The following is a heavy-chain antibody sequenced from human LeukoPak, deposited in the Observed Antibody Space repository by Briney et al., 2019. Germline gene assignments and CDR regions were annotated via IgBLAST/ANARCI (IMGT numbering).Heavy chain of an antibody. CDR3: ARPGAPYYYYYMDV. Sequence: SETLSLTCAVSGYSISSGYYWGWIRQPPGKGLEWIESIYRSGSTYYNPSLKSRVTISVDTSKNQFSLKLSSVTAADTAVYYCARPGAPYYYYYMDVWGKGTTVTVSS. CDR1: GYSISSGYY. J-gene: IGHJ6*03. V-gene: IGHV4-38-2*01. D-gene: IGHD3-10*01. CDR2: IYRSGST.